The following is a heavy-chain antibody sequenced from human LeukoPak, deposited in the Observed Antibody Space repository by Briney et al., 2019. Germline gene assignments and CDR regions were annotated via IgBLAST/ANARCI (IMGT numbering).Heavy chain of an antibody. CDR2: IYSGGST. V-gene: IGHV3-66*01. J-gene: IGHJ6*02. D-gene: IGHD4-11*01. CDR3: ARDQSTVDYYYGMDV. Sequence: QAGGSLRLSCAASGFTVSSNYMSWVRQAPGEGLECVSVIYSGGSTYYADSVKGRFTISRDNSKNTLYLQMNSLRAEDTAVYYCARDQSTVDYYYGMDVWGQGTTVTVSS. CDR1: GFTVSSNY.